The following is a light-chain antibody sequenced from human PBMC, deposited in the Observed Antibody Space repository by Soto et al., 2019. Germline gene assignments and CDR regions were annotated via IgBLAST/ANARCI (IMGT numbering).Light chain of an antibody. Sequence: DIQMTQSPSTLSASVGDRVTITYRASQSISSWLAWYQQKPGKAPKLLIYKASTITSGVPSRFSGSGSGTEFTLTISSLQPDDFAAYYCQHYNSYSGAFGQGTKVDIK. CDR2: KAS. V-gene: IGKV1-5*03. CDR1: QSISSW. CDR3: QHYNSYSGA. J-gene: IGKJ1*01.